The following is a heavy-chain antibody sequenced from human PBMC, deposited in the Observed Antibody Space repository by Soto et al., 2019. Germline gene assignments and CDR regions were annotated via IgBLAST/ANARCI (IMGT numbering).Heavy chain of an antibody. CDR1: GGSISSYY. Sequence: QVQLQESGPGLVKPSETLSLTCTVSGGSISSYYWSWIRQPPGKGLEWIGYIYYSGSTNYNPSLKSRVTISVDTSTNQFSLKLSSVTAADTAVYYCARISSSWYGDAFDIWGQGTMVTVSS. CDR3: ARISSSWYGDAFDI. CDR2: IYYSGST. J-gene: IGHJ3*02. V-gene: IGHV4-59*01. D-gene: IGHD6-13*01.